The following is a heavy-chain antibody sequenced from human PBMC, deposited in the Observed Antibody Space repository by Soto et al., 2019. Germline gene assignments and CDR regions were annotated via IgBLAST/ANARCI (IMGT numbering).Heavy chain of an antibody. Sequence: ASVKVSCKVSGYTLTELSMHWVRQAPGKGLEWMGGFDPEDGETIYAQKFQGRVTMTEDTSTDTAYMELSSLRSEDTAVYYCATDRGRGGNNIAAKRKSTEVGIFDYWGQGTLVTVSS. CDR1: GYTLTELS. J-gene: IGHJ4*02. D-gene: IGHD6-13*01. CDR3: ATDRGRGGNNIAAKRKSTEVGIFDY. CDR2: FDPEDGET. V-gene: IGHV1-24*01.